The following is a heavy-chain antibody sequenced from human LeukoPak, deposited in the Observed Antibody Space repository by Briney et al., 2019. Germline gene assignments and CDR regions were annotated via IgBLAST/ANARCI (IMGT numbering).Heavy chain of an antibody. Sequence: PSETLSLTCTVSGGSISSSSYYWGWIRQPPGKGLEWIGSTYYSGSTYYNPSLKSRVTISVDTSKNQFSVKLSSVTAADTAVYYCARGWDPGIIDYWGQGTLVTVSS. D-gene: IGHD6-19*01. CDR3: ARGWDPGIIDY. V-gene: IGHV4-39*01. J-gene: IGHJ4*02. CDR2: TYYSGST. CDR1: GGSISSSSYY.